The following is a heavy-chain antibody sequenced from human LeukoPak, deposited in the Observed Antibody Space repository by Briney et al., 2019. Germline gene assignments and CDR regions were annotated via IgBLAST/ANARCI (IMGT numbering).Heavy chain of an antibody. V-gene: IGHV4-59*01. D-gene: IGHD3-9*01. CDR2: IYYSGST. Sequence: SETLSLTCAVYGGSFSGYYWSWIRQPPGKGLEWIGYIYYSGSTNYNPSLKSRLTISVDTSKNQFSLKLSSVTAADTAAYYCARDRDIRTYYYYYGMDVWGQGTTVTVSS. J-gene: IGHJ6*02. CDR3: ARDRDIRTYYYYYGMDV. CDR1: GGSFSGYY.